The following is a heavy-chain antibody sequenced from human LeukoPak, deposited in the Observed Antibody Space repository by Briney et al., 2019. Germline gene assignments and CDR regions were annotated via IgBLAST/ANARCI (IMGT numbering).Heavy chain of an antibody. CDR2: ISYDGSNK. V-gene: IGHV3-30-3*01. CDR1: GFTFSSYA. D-gene: IGHD3-10*01. J-gene: IGHJ4*02. CDR3: ARGGYYGAGSYEGYFDY. Sequence: PAGRSLRLSCAAYGFTFSSYAMHWVRQAPGKGLEWVAVISYDGSNKYYADSEKGRFTISRNNSKNTLYLQMNSLRADDTAVYYCARGGYYGAGSYEGYFDYWGQGTLVTVSS.